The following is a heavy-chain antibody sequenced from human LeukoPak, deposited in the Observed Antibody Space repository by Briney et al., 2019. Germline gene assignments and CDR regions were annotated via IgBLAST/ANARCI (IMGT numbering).Heavy chain of an antibody. D-gene: IGHD6-19*01. CDR1: GFTVSNNY. V-gene: IGHV3-53*01. J-gene: IGHJ4*02. CDR3: ARSPSPYSSGWYFDY. CDR2: IYTGGNI. Sequence: GGSLRLSCAASGFTVSNNYMSWVRQAPGKGLEWVSVIYTGGNIYYTDSVKGRFTISRDNSKNTLYLQMNSLRAEDTAVYYCARSPSPYSSGWYFDYWGQGTLVTVSS.